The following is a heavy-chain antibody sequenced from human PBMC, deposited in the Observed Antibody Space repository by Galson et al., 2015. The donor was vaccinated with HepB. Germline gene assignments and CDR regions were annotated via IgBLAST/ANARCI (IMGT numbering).Heavy chain of an antibody. Sequence: SLRLSCAASGFTFSTYVMSWVRQAPGKGLQWVAGISGSGGKTDFADSVKGRFTISTDHSRKTLFLQMSSLRAEDTALYYCAREWTGKDYWGQGTLVTVSS. V-gene: IGHV3-23*01. J-gene: IGHJ4*02. D-gene: IGHD3/OR15-3a*01. CDR2: ISGSGGKT. CDR3: AREWTGKDY. CDR1: GFTFSTYV.